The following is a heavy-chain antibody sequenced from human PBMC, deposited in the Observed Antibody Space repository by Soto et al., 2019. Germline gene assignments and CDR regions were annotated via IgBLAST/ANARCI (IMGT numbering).Heavy chain of an antibody. J-gene: IGHJ4*02. Sequence: TLSLTCTVSGGSISSGGYYWSWIRQHPGKGLEWIGYIYYSGSTIYNPSLESRVTITVDTSKNQFSLKLSSVTAADTAVYYCARGYEGRGSASYYDQWGQGTLVTVSS. V-gene: IGHV4-31*03. D-gene: IGHD3-10*01. CDR3: ARGYEGRGSASYYDQ. CDR2: IYYSGST. CDR1: GGSISSGGYY.